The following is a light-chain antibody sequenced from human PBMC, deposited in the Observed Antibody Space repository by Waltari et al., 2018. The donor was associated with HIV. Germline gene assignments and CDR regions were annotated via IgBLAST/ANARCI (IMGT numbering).Light chain of an antibody. CDR3: GTWDSRLNAYV. Sequence: QSVLTQPPSVSAAPGLKVTISCSGSNSNIATNSVSWYQHFPGEPPKLLIYEHYKRPSGVPDRFSVSKSGASATLAITGLQTGDEADYYCGTWDSRLNAYVFGPGTKVTVL. CDR2: EHY. CDR1: NSNIATNS. V-gene: IGLV1-51*02. J-gene: IGLJ1*01.